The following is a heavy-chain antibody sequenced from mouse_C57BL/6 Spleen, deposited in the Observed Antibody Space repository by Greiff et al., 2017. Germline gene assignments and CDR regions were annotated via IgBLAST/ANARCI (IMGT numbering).Heavy chain of an antibody. CDR3: TSNYYYGSSNY. Sequence: EVMLVEPGEGLVKPGGSLKLSCAASGFTFSSYAMSWVRQTPEKRLEWVAYISSGGDYIYYADTVKGRFTISRDNSRNTLYLQMSSLESEDTAMYYCTSNYYYGSSNYWGQGTTLTVSS. J-gene: IGHJ2*01. CDR2: ISSGGDYI. CDR1: GFTFSSYA. D-gene: IGHD1-1*01. V-gene: IGHV5-9-1*02.